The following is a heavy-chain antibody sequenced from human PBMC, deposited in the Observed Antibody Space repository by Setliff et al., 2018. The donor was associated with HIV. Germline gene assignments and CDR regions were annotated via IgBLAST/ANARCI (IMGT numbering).Heavy chain of an antibody. CDR1: GGSFSGYH. V-gene: IGHV4-34*01. Sequence: SETLSLTCAVYGGSFSGYHWNWIRQPPGKGLEWIGEINHSGSTNYNPSLKSRVTISVDTSKNQFSLKLSSVTAADTAVYYCARGLQVWADRLDPWGQGTQVTVSS. D-gene: IGHD3-16*01. CDR2: INHSGST. J-gene: IGHJ5*02. CDR3: ARGLQVWADRLDP.